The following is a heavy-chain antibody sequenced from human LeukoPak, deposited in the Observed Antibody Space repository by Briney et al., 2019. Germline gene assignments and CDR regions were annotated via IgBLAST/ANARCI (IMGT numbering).Heavy chain of an antibody. Sequence: GGSLRLSCAASGFTFSSYWMHWVRQAPGKGLVWVSRINSDGSSTSYADSVKGRFTISRDNAKNTLYLQMNSLRAEDTAVYYCARVWTGRYFAADAFDIWGQGTMVTVSS. V-gene: IGHV3-74*01. D-gene: IGHD3-9*01. CDR1: GFTFSSYW. CDR3: ARVWTGRYFAADAFDI. J-gene: IGHJ3*02. CDR2: INSDGSST.